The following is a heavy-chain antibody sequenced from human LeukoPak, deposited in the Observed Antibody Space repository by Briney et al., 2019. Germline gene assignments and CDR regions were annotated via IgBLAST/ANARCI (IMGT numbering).Heavy chain of an antibody. Sequence: GGSLRLSCAASGFTFSSYAMSWVRQAPGKGLEWVSAISGSGGSTYYADSVKGRFTISRDNSKNTLYLQMNSLRAEDTALYYCAKSVISGSYYNGVAFDIWGQRKMVTVSS. CDR3: AKSVISGSYYNGVAFDI. D-gene: IGHD3-10*01. CDR2: ISGSGGST. J-gene: IGHJ3*02. V-gene: IGHV3-23*01. CDR1: GFTFSSYA.